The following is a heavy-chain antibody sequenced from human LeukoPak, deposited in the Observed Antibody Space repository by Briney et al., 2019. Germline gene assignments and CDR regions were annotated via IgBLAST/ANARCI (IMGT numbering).Heavy chain of an antibody. D-gene: IGHD6-13*01. CDR2: IKLDGSEK. V-gene: IGHV3-7*01. Sequence: GGSLRLSCVASGFTFGKYWMSWVRQAPGKGLEWVANIKLDGSEKNYVDSVKGRFTISRDNTKNSLYLQMNSLRAEDTAVYYCARGDAGPSDYWGQGTLVTVSS. J-gene: IGHJ4*02. CDR3: ARGDAGPSDY. CDR1: GFTFGKYW.